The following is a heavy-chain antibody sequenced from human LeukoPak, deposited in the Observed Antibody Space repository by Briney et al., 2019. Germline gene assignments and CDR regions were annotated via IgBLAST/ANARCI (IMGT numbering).Heavy chain of an antibody. D-gene: IGHD3-10*01. V-gene: IGHV1-2*06. CDR3: ARLPESGASDY. J-gene: IGHJ4*02. CDR1: GYTFTGYY. CDR2: INPNSGGT. Sequence: ASVKVSCKASGYTFTGYYMHWVRQAPGQGLEWMGRINPNSGGTNYTQKFQGRVTMTRDTSISTAYMELSRLRSDDTAVYYCARLPESGASDYWGQGTLVTVSS.